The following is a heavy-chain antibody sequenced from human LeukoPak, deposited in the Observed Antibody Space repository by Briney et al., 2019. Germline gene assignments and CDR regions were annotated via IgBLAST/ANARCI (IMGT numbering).Heavy chain of an antibody. J-gene: IGHJ4*02. CDR1: GGSISSSSHY. V-gene: IGHV4-39*01. CDR3: ARSNYSSGFYFDY. CDR2: IYYSGST. D-gene: IGHD6-19*01. Sequence: SETLSLTCTVSGGSISSSSHYWVWIRQPPGKGLEWIGTIYYSGSTYYNPSLKSRVTISVDTSKNQFSLKLSSVTAADTAVYYCARSNYSSGFYFDYWGQGTLVTVSS.